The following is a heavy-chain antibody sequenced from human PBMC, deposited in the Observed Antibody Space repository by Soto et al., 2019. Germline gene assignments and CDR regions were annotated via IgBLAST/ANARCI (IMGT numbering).Heavy chain of an antibody. J-gene: IGHJ6*02. Sequence: QVHLVQSGAEVKKPGASVKVSCKTSGYTFTRYGISWVRQAPGQGLEWMGLISGYDGRTNFAQKVQDRVTMTTDTSTSTVYMELRSLSSDDTAVYYCAREGDVPYYYYGMDVWGQGTTVTVSS. D-gene: IGHD2-21*02. CDR3: AREGDVPYYYYGMDV. CDR2: ISGYDGRT. CDR1: GYTFTRYG. V-gene: IGHV1-18*01.